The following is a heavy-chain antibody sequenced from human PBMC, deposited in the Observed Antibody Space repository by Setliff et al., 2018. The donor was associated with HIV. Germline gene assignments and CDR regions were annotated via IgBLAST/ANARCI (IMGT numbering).Heavy chain of an antibody. V-gene: IGHV3-7*04. CDR1: GFTFSSYW. D-gene: IGHD6-19*01. J-gene: IGHJ3*02. CDR3: ARDDSSGNTDAFDI. Sequence: GGSLRLSCAASGFTFSSYWMSWVRQAPGKGLEWVADIKQDGSKAYYMDSVKGRFTISRDNPKNSLYLQMTSLRAEDTAVYYCARDDSSGNTDAFDIWGQGTTVTVSS. CDR2: IKQDGSKA.